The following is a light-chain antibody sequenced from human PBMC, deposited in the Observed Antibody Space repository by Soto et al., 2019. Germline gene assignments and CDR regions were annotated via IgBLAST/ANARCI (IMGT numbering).Light chain of an antibody. CDR1: QSLSNNIY. J-gene: IGKJ1*01. CDR3: QQYGNSTQT. CDR2: GAS. Sequence: EIWLTQSPGTLSLSPGERATLSCWASQSLSNNIYLAWYQKKTGQAPRLLIYGASSRATGIPNRLSGSGYGTDLTITISRMETEDFEVYYCQQYGNSTQTFGQGTKVDIK. V-gene: IGKV3-20*01.